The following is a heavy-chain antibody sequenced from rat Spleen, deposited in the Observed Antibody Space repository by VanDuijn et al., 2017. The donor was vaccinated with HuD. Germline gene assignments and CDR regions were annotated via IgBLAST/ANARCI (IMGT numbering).Heavy chain of an antibody. CDR1: GFTFSDYF. J-gene: IGHJ4*01. Sequence: EVQLVASDGGLVQPGRSLKLSCAASGFTFSDYFMAWVRQAPAQGLEWVATISADGTNTYYRDSVKGRFTISRDDVRNTLYLQMDSLRSEDTATYYCASLMYTPDYLGVMDAWGQGASVTVSS. D-gene: IGHD1-6*01. CDR3: ASLMYTPDYLGVMDA. CDR2: ISADGTNT. V-gene: IGHV5-29*01.